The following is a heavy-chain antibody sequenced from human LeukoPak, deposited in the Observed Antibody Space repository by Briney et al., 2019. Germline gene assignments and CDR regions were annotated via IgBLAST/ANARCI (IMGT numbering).Heavy chain of an antibody. CDR3: AKLGCTGTICYANY. J-gene: IGHJ4*02. CDR2: ISGGGDSA. V-gene: IGHV3-23*01. Sequence: GRSLRLSCAASGFPFSDYAMTWVRQTPGKGLEWVSVISGGGDSADYADSMKGRFTISRDNSKNTLYLQMYSLRAEDTALYYCAKLGCTGTICYANYWGQGTLATVSS. CDR1: GFPFSDYA. D-gene: IGHD2-2*01.